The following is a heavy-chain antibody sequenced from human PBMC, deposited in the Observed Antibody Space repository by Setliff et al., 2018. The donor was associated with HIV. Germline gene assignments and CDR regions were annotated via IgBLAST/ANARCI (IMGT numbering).Heavy chain of an antibody. D-gene: IGHD3-9*01. CDR2: THHSGSR. J-gene: IGHJ3*02. CDR3: ARRWGDILNGPDAFDI. Sequence: SETLSLTCGVSGYSISSGYYWGWIRQPPGKGLEWIGNTHHSGSRYSNPSLKSRVTISIDTSKNQFSVKLSSVTAADTAMYYCARRWGDILNGPDAFDIWGQGTRVTVSS. V-gene: IGHV4-38-2*01. CDR1: GYSISSGYY.